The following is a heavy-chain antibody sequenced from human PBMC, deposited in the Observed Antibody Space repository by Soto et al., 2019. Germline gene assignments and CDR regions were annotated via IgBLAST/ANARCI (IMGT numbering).Heavy chain of an antibody. CDR2: INNDGSVT. V-gene: IGHV3-74*01. CDR3: VRGGLGHAFDY. CDR1: GFTFSTLW. D-gene: IGHD2-15*01. Sequence: EVQLVESGGGSVQPGGSLRLSCAASGFTFSTLWMHWVRQVPGKGLVWVSGINNDGSVTDYAESVKGRLTISRDNAKNTLYLHVNSLGVEDTAVYYCVRGGLGHAFDYWGQGALITVSS. J-gene: IGHJ4*02.